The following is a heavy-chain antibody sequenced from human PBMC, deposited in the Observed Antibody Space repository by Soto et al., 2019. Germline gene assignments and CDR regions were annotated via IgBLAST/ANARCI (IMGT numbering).Heavy chain of an antibody. J-gene: IGHJ3*02. CDR3: AKDRVNHNSVWDPFDI. CDR1: GFTFSIFA. D-gene: IGHD1-20*01. CDR2: MGGSNDDT. Sequence: EVQLLESGGGLVQPGGSLRLSCAASGFTFSIFAMSWVRQAPGKGQEWVAGMGGSNDDTYYADSVKGRFTISRDNSKNILFLQMNSLSAEDTAVYYCAKDRVNHNSVWDPFDIWGQWTMVTVSS. V-gene: IGHV3-23*01.